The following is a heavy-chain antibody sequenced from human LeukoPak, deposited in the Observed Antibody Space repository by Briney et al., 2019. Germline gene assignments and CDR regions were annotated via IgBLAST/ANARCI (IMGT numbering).Heavy chain of an antibody. CDR1: GFTFSSYE. D-gene: IGHD3-10*01. CDR3: ARYNVYYGSGSYPEYFQH. V-gene: IGHV3-48*03. J-gene: IGHJ1*01. Sequence: GGSLRLSCAASGFTFSSYEMNWVRQAPGKGLEWVSYISSSSSTIYYADSVKGRFTISRDNAKNSLYLQMNSLRAEDTAVYYCARYNVYYGSGSYPEYFQHWGQGTLVTVSS. CDR2: ISSSSSTI.